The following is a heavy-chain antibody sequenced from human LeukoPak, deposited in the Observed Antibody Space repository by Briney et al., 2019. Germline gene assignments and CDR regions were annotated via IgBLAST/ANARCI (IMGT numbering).Heavy chain of an antibody. CDR2: IKTDGSST. V-gene: IGHV3-74*01. CDR3: AKPQGNYSAFDI. D-gene: IGHD1-7*01. J-gene: IGHJ3*02. CDR1: GDSW. Sequence: GGSLRLSCAGSGDSWMHWVRQVPGKGLVWVSRIKTDGSSTSYADSVKGRFTISNDNAENTLYLQMNSLRAEDTAVYYCAKPQGNYSAFDIWDQGTMVTVSS.